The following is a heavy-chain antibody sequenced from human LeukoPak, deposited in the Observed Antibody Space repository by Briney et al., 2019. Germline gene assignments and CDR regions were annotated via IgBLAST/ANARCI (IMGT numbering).Heavy chain of an antibody. CDR1: GFTFSSYA. D-gene: IGHD3-16*01. CDR3: AKGYYDYVWGSYYFDY. Sequence: PGGSLRLSCAASGFTFSSYAMSWVRQAPGKGLEWISAISGSGGSTYYADSVKGRFTISRDNSKNTLYLQMNSLRAEDTAVYYCAKGYYDYVWGSYYFDYWGQGILVTVSS. J-gene: IGHJ4*02. CDR2: ISGSGGST. V-gene: IGHV3-23*01.